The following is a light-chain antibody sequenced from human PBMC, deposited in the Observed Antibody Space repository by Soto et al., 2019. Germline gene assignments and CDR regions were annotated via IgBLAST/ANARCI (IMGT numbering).Light chain of an antibody. CDR2: GAS. V-gene: IGKV3-20*01. J-gene: IGKJ1*01. CDR1: QSVSSYY. Sequence: IEVTQSPCTLSSSIGDRGAITCRASQSVSSYYVAWYQQKPGQAPRLLISGASNRATGTPDRFRGSGSGTDFTLTITRLQPDDFATYYCQHYNSYSEAFGQGTKVDIK. CDR3: QHYNSYSEA.